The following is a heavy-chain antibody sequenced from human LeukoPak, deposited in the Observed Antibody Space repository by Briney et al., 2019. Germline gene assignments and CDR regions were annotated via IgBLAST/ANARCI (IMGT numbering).Heavy chain of an antibody. CDR1: GFTFSSYA. J-gene: IGHJ5*02. Sequence: GGSLRLSCAASGFTFSSYAMHWVRQAPGKGLEWVAVISYDGSNKYYADSVKGRFTISRDNSKNTLYLQMNSLRAEDTAVYYCARGPITIFGVVIQGWFDPWGQGTLVTVSS. CDR2: ISYDGSNK. V-gene: IGHV3-30*04. CDR3: ARGPITIFGVVIQGWFDP. D-gene: IGHD3-3*01.